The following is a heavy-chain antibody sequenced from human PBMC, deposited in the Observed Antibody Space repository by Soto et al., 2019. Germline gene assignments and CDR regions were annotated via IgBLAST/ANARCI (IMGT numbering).Heavy chain of an antibody. Sequence: PSETLSLTCNVSGGAIDSGGYYWCWIRQHPGKGLEWIGYIYYSGSTYYNPSLKSRVSISIDTSKNQFSLELISVSAADTAVYYCARVGTSYARRGLDVWGQGTTGTVSS. CDR3: ARVGTSYARRGLDV. J-gene: IGHJ6*02. CDR1: GGAIDSGGYY. V-gene: IGHV4-31*03. CDR2: IYYSGST. D-gene: IGHD7-27*01.